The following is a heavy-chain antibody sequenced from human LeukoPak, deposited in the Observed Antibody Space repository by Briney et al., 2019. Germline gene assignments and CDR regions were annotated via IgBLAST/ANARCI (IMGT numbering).Heavy chain of an antibody. Sequence: GGSLRLSCAASGFTFSSFWIYWVRHAPGKGLVWVSRIKSDGSETIYADSVKGRFNISRDNAKNTLYLQMNSLRAEDTAVYYCARVRMGDDFNPFDYWGQGTLVTVSS. J-gene: IGHJ4*02. D-gene: IGHD3-16*01. CDR3: ARVRMGDDFNPFDY. V-gene: IGHV3-74*01. CDR2: IKSDGSET. CDR1: GFTFSSFW.